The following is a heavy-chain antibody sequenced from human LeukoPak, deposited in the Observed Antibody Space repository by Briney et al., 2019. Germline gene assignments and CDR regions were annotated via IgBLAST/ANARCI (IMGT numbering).Heavy chain of an antibody. CDR3: ASPPVHYYDSSGYYDAFDI. V-gene: IGHV1-2*06. J-gene: IGHJ3*02. D-gene: IGHD3-22*01. Sequence: ASVKVSCXASGYTFTSYGISWVRQAPGQGLEWMERINPNSGGTNYAQKFQGRVTMTRDTSISTAYMELSRLRSDDTAVYYCASPPVHYYDSSGYYDAFDIWGQGTMVTVSS. CDR1: GYTFTSYG. CDR2: INPNSGGT.